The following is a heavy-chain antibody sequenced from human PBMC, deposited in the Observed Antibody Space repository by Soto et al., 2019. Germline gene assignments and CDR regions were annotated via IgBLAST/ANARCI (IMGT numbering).Heavy chain of an antibody. J-gene: IGHJ6*02. CDR2: IYYSGST. CDR1: GGSISSYY. CDR3: ARDGSYYPYYYYGMDV. D-gene: IGHD1-26*01. Sequence: PSETLSLTCTVSGGSISSYYWSWIRQPPGKGLEWIGYIYYSGSTNYNPSLKSRVTISVDTSKNQFSLKLSSVTAADTAVYYCARDGSYYPYYYYGMDVWGQGTTVTVSS. V-gene: IGHV4-59*01.